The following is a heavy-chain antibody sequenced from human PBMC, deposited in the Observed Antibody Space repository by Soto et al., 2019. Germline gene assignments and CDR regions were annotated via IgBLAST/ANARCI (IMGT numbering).Heavy chain of an antibody. CDR2: IDSDGSGT. CDR1: GFTFSSYW. Sequence: EVQLVESGGGLVQPGGSLRLSCVASGFTFSSYWMHWVRQTPGKGLMWVSRIDSDGSGTVYADSVKGRFTISRDNAKRTLYLQMNSLSAEDTSGYYCARSNAGYSYLGYWGQGTLVTVAS. J-gene: IGHJ4*02. CDR3: ARSNAGYSYLGY. D-gene: IGHD3-22*01. V-gene: IGHV3-74*01.